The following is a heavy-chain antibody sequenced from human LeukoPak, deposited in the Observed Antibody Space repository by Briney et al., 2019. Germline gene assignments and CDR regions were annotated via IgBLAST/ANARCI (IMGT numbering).Heavy chain of an antibody. Sequence: GASVKVSCKASGGTFSSYAISWVRQAPGQGLEWMGGIIPILGIANYAQKFQGRVTITADKSTSTAYMELSSLRSEDTAVYYCASEGGSSGWSGYYYGMDVWGQGTTVTVSS. V-gene: IGHV1-69*10. CDR3: ASEGGSSGWSGYYYGMDV. J-gene: IGHJ6*02. D-gene: IGHD6-19*01. CDR2: IIPILGIA. CDR1: GGTFSSYA.